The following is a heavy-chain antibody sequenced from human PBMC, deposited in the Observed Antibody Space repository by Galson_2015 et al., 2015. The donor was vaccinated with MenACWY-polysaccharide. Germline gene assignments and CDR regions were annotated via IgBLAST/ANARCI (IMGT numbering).Heavy chain of an antibody. D-gene: IGHD4-23*01. CDR2: ISSSGSTI. J-gene: IGHJ4*02. CDR3: ARDLGRNGGAIAFDY. CDR1: GFTFSDYY. V-gene: IGHV3-11*01. Sequence: SLRLSCAASGFTFSDYYMNWLRQAPGKGLEWVSYISSSGSTIYYADSVKGRFTISRDNAKNSLYLQMNSLRAEDTAVYYCARDLGRNGGAIAFDYWGQGTLVTVSS.